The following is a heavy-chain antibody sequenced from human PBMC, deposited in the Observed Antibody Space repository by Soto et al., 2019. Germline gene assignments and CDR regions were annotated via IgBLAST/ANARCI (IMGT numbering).Heavy chain of an antibody. CDR1: GGTFSSYT. CDR3: ARDPGRGCSGGSCYA. V-gene: IGHV1-69*04. Sequence: SVKVSCKASGGTFSSYTISWVRQAPGQGLEWMGRIIPILGIANYAQKFQGRVAITADKSTSTAYMELSSLRSEDTAVYYCARDPGRGCSGGSCYAWGQGTLVTVSS. D-gene: IGHD2-15*01. J-gene: IGHJ5*02. CDR2: IIPILGIA.